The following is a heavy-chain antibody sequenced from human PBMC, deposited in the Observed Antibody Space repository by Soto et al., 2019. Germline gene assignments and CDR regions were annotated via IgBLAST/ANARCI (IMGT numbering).Heavy chain of an antibody. CDR1: GFTFSSYA. D-gene: IGHD3-16*02. CDR2: ISYDGSNK. J-gene: IGHJ4*02. CDR3: ARESFHRFFDY. V-gene: IGHV3-30-3*01. Sequence: QVQLVASGGGVGQPGRSLRPSCAASGFTFSSYAMHWVRQAPGKGLEWVAVISYDGSNKYYADSVKGRFTISRDNSKNTLYLQMNSLRAEDTAVYYCARESFHRFFDYWGQGTLVTVSS.